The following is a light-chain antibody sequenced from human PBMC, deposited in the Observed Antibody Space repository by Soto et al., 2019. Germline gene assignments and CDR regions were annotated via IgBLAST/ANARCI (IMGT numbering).Light chain of an antibody. CDR1: QSVSSN. J-gene: IGKJ1*01. V-gene: IGKV3-15*01. CDR3: QQYNNWRT. Sequence: EIVLTQSPATLSLSPGERATLSCRASQSVSSNLAWYQQKPGPAPRLLIYDASTRATGIPARISGSGSGTDFTLTISSLQSEDFAVYYCQQYNNWRTFGQGTKVDIK. CDR2: DAS.